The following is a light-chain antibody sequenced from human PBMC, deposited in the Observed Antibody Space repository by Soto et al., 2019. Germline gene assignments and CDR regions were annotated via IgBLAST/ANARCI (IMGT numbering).Light chain of an antibody. J-gene: IGLJ1*01. V-gene: IGLV2-14*01. Sequence: QSALTQPASVSGSPGQSITISCTGTSSDVGGYNYVSWYQQHPGKAPKLMIYEVSNRPSGVSNRFSGSKSGNTASLTISGLQAEDEADYYCSSYTSSSTPHYVFGTGTKGTVL. CDR3: SSYTSSSTPHYV. CDR1: SSDVGGYNY. CDR2: EVS.